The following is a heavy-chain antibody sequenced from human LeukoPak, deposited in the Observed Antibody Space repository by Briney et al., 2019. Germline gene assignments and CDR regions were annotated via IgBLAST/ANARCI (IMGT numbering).Heavy chain of an antibody. CDR1: GGSISSYY. CDR2: IYYSGST. V-gene: IGHV4-59*01. Sequence: SETLSLTCTVSGGSISSYYWSWIRQPPGKGLKWIGYIYYSGSTNYNPSLKSRVTISVDTSKNQFSLKLNSVTAADTAVYYCARVSGYDWESFYDYWGQGTLVTVSS. D-gene: IGHD5-12*01. J-gene: IGHJ4*02. CDR3: ARVSGYDWESFYDY.